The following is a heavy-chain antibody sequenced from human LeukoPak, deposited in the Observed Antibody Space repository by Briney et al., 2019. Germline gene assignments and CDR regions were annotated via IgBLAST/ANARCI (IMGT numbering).Heavy chain of an antibody. CDR1: GFTFSSYA. D-gene: IGHD3-3*01. V-gene: IGHV3-30*01. J-gene: IGHJ4*02. CDR2: ISYDGSNK. Sequence: GGSLRLSCAASGFTFSSYAMHWVRQAPGKGLEWVAVISYDGSNKYYADSVKGRFTISRDNSKNTLYLQMNSLRAEDTAVYYCARDGSYYDFWSGYYSSFDYWGQGTLVTVSS. CDR3: ARDGSYYDFWSGYYSSFDY.